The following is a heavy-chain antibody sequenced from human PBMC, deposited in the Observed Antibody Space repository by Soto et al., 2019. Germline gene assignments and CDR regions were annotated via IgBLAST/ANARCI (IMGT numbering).Heavy chain of an antibody. Sequence: GASVKVSCKASGGTFSSYAISWVRQAPGQGLEWMGGIIPIFGTANYAQKFQGRVTITADESTSTAYMELSSLRSEDTAVYYCARVGLSYYDSSGYYYFDYWGQGTLVTVSS. V-gene: IGHV1-69*13. CDR2: IIPIFGTA. J-gene: IGHJ4*02. CDR1: GGTFSSYA. CDR3: ARVGLSYYDSSGYYYFDY. D-gene: IGHD3-22*01.